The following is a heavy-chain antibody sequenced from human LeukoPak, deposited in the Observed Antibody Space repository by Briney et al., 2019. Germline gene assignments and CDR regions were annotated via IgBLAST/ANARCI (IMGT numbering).Heavy chain of an antibody. V-gene: IGHV3-21*06. Sequence: GGSLRLSCAVSGFTFSAYSMNWVRQAPGKGLEWLSSISSSSRYINYADSVKGRLSISRDNAKNSVFLQMNSLSAEDTAVYYCARRYCSSASCLFDYWGQGTLVTVSS. D-gene: IGHD2-2*01. CDR2: ISSSSRYI. CDR3: ARRYCSSASCLFDY. CDR1: GFTFSAYS. J-gene: IGHJ4*02.